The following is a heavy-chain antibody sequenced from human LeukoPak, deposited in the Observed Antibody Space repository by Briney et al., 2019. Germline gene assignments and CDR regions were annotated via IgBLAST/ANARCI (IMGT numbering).Heavy chain of an antibody. D-gene: IGHD1-7*01. J-gene: IGHJ6*02. CDR2: TVSEIDGGTT. CDR1: GFTFNYAW. CDR3: TTDEDWNYARKDV. Sequence: GGSLRLSCAASGFTFNYAWMSWVRQVPGKGLEWVGQTVSEIDGGTTDYATPVKGRFTISRDDSRSTLYLQMNSLKIEDTAVYYCTTDEDWNYARKDVWGQGATVIVSS. V-gene: IGHV3-15*04.